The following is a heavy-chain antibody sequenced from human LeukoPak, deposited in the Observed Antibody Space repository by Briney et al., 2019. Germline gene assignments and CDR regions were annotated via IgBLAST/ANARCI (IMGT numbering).Heavy chain of an antibody. V-gene: IGHV5-51*01. Sequence: ESLKISCKGSGYSFTDYWIAWVRQLPGKGLEWMGIVYPGGSDTRYSPSFQGQVTISADKSISTAYLQWSSLKASDTAMYYCARRYDNTGYYVYWGQGTPVTVSS. D-gene: IGHD3-22*01. CDR1: GYSFTDYW. CDR3: ARRYDNTGYYVY. J-gene: IGHJ4*02. CDR2: VYPGGSDT.